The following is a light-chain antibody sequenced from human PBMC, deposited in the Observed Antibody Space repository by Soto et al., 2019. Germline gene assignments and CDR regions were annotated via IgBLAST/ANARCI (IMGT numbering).Light chain of an antibody. Sequence: QSVLTQPASVSGSPRQSITISCTAASSDVGSYTYVSWYHQHPGKAPKLMIYEVNNRPSEVSNRFSGSKSGNTASLTISGLQAEDEADYYCSSYTSSSTLYVFGTGTKVTV. CDR1: SSDVGSYTY. V-gene: IGLV2-14*01. J-gene: IGLJ1*01. CDR2: EVN. CDR3: SSYTSSSTLYV.